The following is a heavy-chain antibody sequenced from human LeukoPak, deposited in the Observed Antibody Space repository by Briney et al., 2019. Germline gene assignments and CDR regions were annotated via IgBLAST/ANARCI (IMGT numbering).Heavy chain of an antibody. D-gene: IGHD2-2*01. CDR2: ISGSGGST. J-gene: IGHJ3*02. V-gene: IGHV3-23*01. CDR1: GLSVSSNF. CDR3: AKDLTYQIVVVPAAHHDAFDI. Sequence: PGGSLRLSCAATGLSVSSNFMSWVRQAPGKGLEWVSAISGSGGSTYYADSVKGRFTISRDNSKNTLYLQMNSLRAEDTAVYYCAKDLTYQIVVVPAAHHDAFDIWGQGTMVTVSS.